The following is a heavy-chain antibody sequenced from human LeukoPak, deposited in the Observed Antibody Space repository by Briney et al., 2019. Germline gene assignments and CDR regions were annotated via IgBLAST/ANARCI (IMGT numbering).Heavy chain of an antibody. D-gene: IGHD5-12*01. CDR3: AKEIGAIGTPAFDY. CDR1: GFTFSSYA. V-gene: IGHV3-23*01. J-gene: IGHJ4*02. Sequence: GASLRLSCAASGFTFSSYAISWVRQAPGKGLEWVSGITDNGAGAYYADSVKGRFTISRDNSRNTLYLQMSSLRVEDTAVYYCAKEIGAIGTPAFDYWGQGTLVTVSS. CDR2: ITDNGAGA.